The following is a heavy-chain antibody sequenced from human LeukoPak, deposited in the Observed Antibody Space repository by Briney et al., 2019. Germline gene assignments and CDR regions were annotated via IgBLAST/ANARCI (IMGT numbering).Heavy chain of an antibody. J-gene: IGHJ1*01. CDR2: ISYDSSNK. V-gene: IGHV3-30*03. D-gene: IGHD2-8*01. CDR3: AAGYCTTTACSPLEH. CDR1: RLTFSSYA. Sequence: GGSLRLPCALSRLTFSSYAMHWVRQAPGKVLVWMAVISYDSSNKYYADSVRGRLTISRDNSKNTLYLQMNSLRAEDTAVYYCAAGYCTTTACSPLEHWGQGTLVTVS.